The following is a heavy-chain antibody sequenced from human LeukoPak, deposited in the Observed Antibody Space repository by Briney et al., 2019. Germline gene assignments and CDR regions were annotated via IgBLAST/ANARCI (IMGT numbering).Heavy chain of an antibody. J-gene: IGHJ4*02. CDR2: IYHSGST. CDR3: ARSRLVEFDY. D-gene: IGHD6-19*01. Sequence: PSETLSLTCTVSGYSIISYWGWIRQPPGKGLEWIGSIYHSGSTYYNPSLKSRVTISIDTSKNQFSLKVSSVTAADTAVYYCARSRLVEFDYWGQGTLVTVSS. CDR1: GYSIISY. V-gene: IGHV4-38-2*02.